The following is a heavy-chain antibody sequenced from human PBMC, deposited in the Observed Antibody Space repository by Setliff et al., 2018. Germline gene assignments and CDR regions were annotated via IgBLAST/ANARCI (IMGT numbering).Heavy chain of an antibody. CDR1: GYIFTYYA. J-gene: IGHJ5*02. CDR3: ARYNWNTNWFDP. Sequence: GASVKVSCKASGYIFTYYAIHWVRQAPGQRLEWMGWINAGNGNTKYSQKFQGRVTITRDTSASTVFLELSSLRSEDTALYYCARYNWNTNWFDPWGQGTLVTVSS. CDR2: INAGNGNT. V-gene: IGHV1-3*01. D-gene: IGHD1-20*01.